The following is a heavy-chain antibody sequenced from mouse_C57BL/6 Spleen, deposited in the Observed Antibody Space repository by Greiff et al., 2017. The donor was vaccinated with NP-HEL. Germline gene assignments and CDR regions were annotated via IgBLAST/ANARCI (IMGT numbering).Heavy chain of an antibody. CDR2: IWWDDDN. Sequence: QVTLKVSGPGILQPSQTLSLTCSFSGFSLSTFGMGVGWIRQPSGKGLEWLAHIWWDDDNYYNPALKSRLTISKDTSKNQVFLKIANVDTADTATYYWASPQLTGKGVFDYWGQGTTLTVSS. V-gene: IGHV8-8*01. CDR3: ASPQLTGKGVFDY. CDR1: GFSLSTFGMG. J-gene: IGHJ2*01. D-gene: IGHD4-1*01.